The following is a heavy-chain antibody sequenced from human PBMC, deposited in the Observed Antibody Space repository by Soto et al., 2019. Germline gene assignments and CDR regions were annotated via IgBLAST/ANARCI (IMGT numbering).Heavy chain of an antibody. D-gene: IGHD6-19*01. CDR1: GFAFSSYT. Sequence: VGSLRLSCAASGFAFSSYTMSWVRQTPGKGLEWVSSISASGGSTYYGDSLKGRFTISRDNSKNTLNLHIKSLGVEDSAVYYCAKDRGGFARGWEYYDFWGQGTQVTVSS. CDR2: ISASGGST. V-gene: IGHV3-23*01. J-gene: IGHJ4*02. CDR3: AKDRGGFARGWEYYDF.